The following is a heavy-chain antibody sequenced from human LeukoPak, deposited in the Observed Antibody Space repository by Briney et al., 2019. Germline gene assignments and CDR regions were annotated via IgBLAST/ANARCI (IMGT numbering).Heavy chain of an antibody. CDR3: ARDKRHTYYYDSSDYFRWFDP. V-gene: IGHV1-18*04. D-gene: IGHD3-22*01. CDR1: GYTFISYG. J-gene: IGHJ5*02. Sequence: ASVKVSCKASGYTFISYGISWVRQAPGQGLEWMGWISAYNGNTDYAQKLQGGVTMTTDTSTSTAYMELRSLRSDDTAVYYCARDKRHTYYYDSSDYFRWFDPWGQGTLVTVSS. CDR2: ISAYNGNT.